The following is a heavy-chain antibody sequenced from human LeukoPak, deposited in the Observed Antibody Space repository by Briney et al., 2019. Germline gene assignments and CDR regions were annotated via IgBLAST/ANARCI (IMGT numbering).Heavy chain of an antibody. D-gene: IGHD3-22*01. V-gene: IGHV3-9*01. J-gene: IGHJ3*01. CDR3: AKDNKSYYYDSSGHFGV. CDR2: ISWNSGSI. CDR1: GFIFDDYA. Sequence: GGSLRLSCAASGFIFDDYAMHWVRQAPGKGLEWVSGISWNSGSIGYADSVKGRFTISRDNAKNSLYLQMNSLRAEDTALYYCAKDNKSYYYDSSGHFGVWGQGTMVTVSS.